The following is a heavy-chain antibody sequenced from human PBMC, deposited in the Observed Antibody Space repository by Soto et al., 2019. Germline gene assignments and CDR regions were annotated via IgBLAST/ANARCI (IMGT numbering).Heavy chain of an antibody. D-gene: IGHD2-2*01. V-gene: IGHV4-59*01. CDR1: GGSISSYY. J-gene: IGHJ3*02. CDR3: ARHSGVPAAAIPGGDAFDI. CDR2: IYYSGST. Sequence: PSETLSLTCTVSGGSISSYYWSWIRQPPGKGLEWIGYIYYSGSTNYNPSLKSRVTISVDTSKNQFSLKLSSVTAADTAVYYCARHSGVPAAAIPGGDAFDIWGQGTMVTV.